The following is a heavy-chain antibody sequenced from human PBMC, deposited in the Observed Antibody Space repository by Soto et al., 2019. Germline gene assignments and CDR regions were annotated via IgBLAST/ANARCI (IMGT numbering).Heavy chain of an antibody. J-gene: IGHJ4*02. CDR3: AGVRISSLFEY. CDR1: GFTFSDYF. Sequence: VHLVDSGGGLVKPGGSLRLSCAASGFTFSDYFMTWIRQAPGKGLEWVSYIGSRGSPFYYVASVKGRFTISSDNAKDSLHLHMNSLRAEDTTLHYSAGVRISSLFEYWGQGTLLTVSS. D-gene: IGHD6-6*01. CDR2: IGSRGSPF. V-gene: IGHV3-11*01.